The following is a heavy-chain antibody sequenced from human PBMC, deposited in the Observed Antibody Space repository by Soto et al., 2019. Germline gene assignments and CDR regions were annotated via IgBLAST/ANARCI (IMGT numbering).Heavy chain of an antibody. Sequence: ASVKVSCKASGYTFTNYAIHWVRQAPGQRLEWMGWINAGNGNTKYSQKFQGRVTITRDTSASTAYMELTSLRSEDTAVYYCARDAPDPYSSSSVNDYWGQGTLVTISS. D-gene: IGHD6-6*01. CDR2: INAGNGNT. CDR3: ARDAPDPYSSSSVNDY. CDR1: GYTFTNYA. J-gene: IGHJ4*02. V-gene: IGHV1-3*01.